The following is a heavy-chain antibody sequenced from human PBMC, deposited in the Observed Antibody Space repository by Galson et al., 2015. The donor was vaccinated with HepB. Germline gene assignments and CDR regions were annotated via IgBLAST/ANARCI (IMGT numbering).Heavy chain of an antibody. CDR1: GFGFANAY. D-gene: IGHD3-9*01. Sequence: SLRLSCAASGFGFANAYMNWVRQAPGKGLEWVGRIKSRSDGGTRDYAAPVSGRFTISRDDSKSTLYLQMNSLKTEGTAVYYCHTEYYNVLTGYDFWGPGTLVIVSS. CDR3: HTEYYNVLTGYDF. J-gene: IGHJ4*02. V-gene: IGHV3-15*07. CDR2: IKSRSDGGTR.